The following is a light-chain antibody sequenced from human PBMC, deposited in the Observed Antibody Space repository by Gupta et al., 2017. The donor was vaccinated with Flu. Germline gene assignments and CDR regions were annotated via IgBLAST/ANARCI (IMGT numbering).Light chain of an antibody. Sequence: QSALTQPAPVSGSPGQSITISCTGTSSDVGGYDSVSWYQHLPGKAPKLIIYEVTNRPSGVSTRFSGSKTDNTASLTISGLQAGDEADYYCSSYTSSTTLVFGGGTKVTVL. CDR2: EVT. J-gene: IGLJ3*02. CDR1: SSDVGGYDS. V-gene: IGLV2-14*01. CDR3: SSYTSSTTLV.